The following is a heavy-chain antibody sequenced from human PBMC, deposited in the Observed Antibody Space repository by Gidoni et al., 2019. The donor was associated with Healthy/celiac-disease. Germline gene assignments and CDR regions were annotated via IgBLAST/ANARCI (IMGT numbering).Heavy chain of an antibody. Sequence: QVQLVQSGAEVTKPGSSVTVSCKASGGTFSSYTISWVRQAPGQGLEWMGRTIPILGIANYAQKFQGRVTITADKSTSTAYMELSSLRSEDTAVYYCARDPEYGSGSYSFDYWGQGTLVTVSS. CDR1: GGTFSSYT. CDR2: TIPILGIA. V-gene: IGHV1-69*08. CDR3: ARDPEYGSGSYSFDY. J-gene: IGHJ4*02. D-gene: IGHD3-10*01.